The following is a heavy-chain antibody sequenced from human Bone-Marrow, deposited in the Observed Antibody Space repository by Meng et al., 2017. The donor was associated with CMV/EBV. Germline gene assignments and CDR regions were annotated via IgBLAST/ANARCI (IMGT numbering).Heavy chain of an antibody. J-gene: IGHJ4*02. CDR2: ISSSSSYI. V-gene: IGHV3-21*01. Sequence: EVQLVESGGGLVKPGGSLRLSCAASGFTFNIAWMSWVRQAPGKGLEWVSSISSSSSYIYYADSVKGRFTISRDNAKNSLYLQMNSLRAEDTAVYYCAAWPGGFDYWGQGTLVTVSS. CDR1: GFTFNIAW. CDR3: AAWPGGFDY. D-gene: IGHD3-10*01.